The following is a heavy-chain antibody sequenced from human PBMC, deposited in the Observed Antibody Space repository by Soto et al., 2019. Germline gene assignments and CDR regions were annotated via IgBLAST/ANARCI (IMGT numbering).Heavy chain of an antibody. CDR1: GFTFSSYG. V-gene: IGHV3-33*01. CDR2: IWYDGSNK. CDR3: AWDEGGRDS. J-gene: IGHJ5*01. Sequence: QVQLVESGGGVVQPGRSLRLSCAASGFTFSSYGMHWVRQAPGKGLEWVAVIWYDGSNKYYAGSVKGRFTISRDNSENTVDQHMNSVTAEETAVYYCAWDEGGRDSWGQGTLVTVCS. D-gene: IGHD2-15*01.